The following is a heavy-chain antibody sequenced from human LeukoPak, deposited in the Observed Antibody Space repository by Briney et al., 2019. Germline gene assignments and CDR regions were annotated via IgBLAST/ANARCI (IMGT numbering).Heavy chain of an antibody. V-gene: IGHV4-4*07. J-gene: IGHJ3*02. CDR3: ARAPAVLKTNAFDI. CDR2: IYTSGST. CDR1: GGSISSYY. Sequence: SETLSLTCTVSGGSISSYYWSWVRQPAGKGLEWIGRIYTSGSTNYNPSLMSRVTMSVDTSKNQFSLTLSSVTAADTAVYYCARAPAVLKTNAFDIWGQGTMVTVSS. D-gene: IGHD1-7*01.